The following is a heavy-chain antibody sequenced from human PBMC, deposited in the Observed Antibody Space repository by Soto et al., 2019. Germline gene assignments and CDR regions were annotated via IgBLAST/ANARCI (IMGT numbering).Heavy chain of an antibody. CDR2: ISTNGGST. Sequence: GGSLRLSCSASGFTFSNYAMHWVRQAPGKGLEYVSSISTNGGSTHYADSVKGRFTVSRDNSKNTQYLQMSSLRADDTAVYYCVKGEYYYDSSGYYPFAYWGQGTLVTVSS. D-gene: IGHD3-22*01. CDR1: GFTFSNYA. J-gene: IGHJ4*02. V-gene: IGHV3-64D*06. CDR3: VKGEYYYDSSGYYPFAY.